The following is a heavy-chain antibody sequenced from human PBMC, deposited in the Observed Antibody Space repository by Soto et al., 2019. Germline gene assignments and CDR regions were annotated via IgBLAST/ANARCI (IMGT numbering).Heavy chain of an antibody. CDR2: IYPGDSDT. CDR1: GDSVTRYW. J-gene: IGHJ4*02. Sequence: GESLKSSCKGSGDSVTRYWSGWVRQMTGEGLEWLGVIYPGDSDTRYSPSLQGQVTISVDKSISTAYLQWSSLRASDSAMYYCARSGGNANRFSEYWGQGPLVTVSS. V-gene: IGHV5-51*01. D-gene: IGHD2-15*01. CDR3: ARSGGNANRFSEY.